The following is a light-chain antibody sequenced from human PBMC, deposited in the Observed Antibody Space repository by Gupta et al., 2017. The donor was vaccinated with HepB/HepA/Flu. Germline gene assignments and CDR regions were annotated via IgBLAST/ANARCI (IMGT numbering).Light chain of an antibody. J-gene: IGLJ7*01. Sequence: QHVLTQPPSVSAAPGQTVTSSCSGSSSNIGNNYVSWCEQRAGPTPKLLIYDHNKRPTRIPDRFSVTKSGTSATLSMTGLQTGDEADYYCGTGDSIESGAVFGGGT. CDR2: DHN. V-gene: IGLV1-51*01. CDR3: GTGDSIESGAV. CDR1: SSNIGNNY.